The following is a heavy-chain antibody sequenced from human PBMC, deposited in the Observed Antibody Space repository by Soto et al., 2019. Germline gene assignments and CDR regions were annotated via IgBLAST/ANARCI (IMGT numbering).Heavy chain of an antibody. CDR1: GFTSSSYA. Sequence: GSLRLSCAASGFTSSSYAMSWVRQAPGKGLEWVSAISGSGGSTYYADSVEGRFTISRDNSKNTLYLQMNSLRAEDTAVYYCAKAGYSGYDNFDYWGQGTLVTVSS. J-gene: IGHJ4*02. CDR3: AKAGYSGYDNFDY. CDR2: ISGSGGST. D-gene: IGHD5-12*01. V-gene: IGHV3-23*01.